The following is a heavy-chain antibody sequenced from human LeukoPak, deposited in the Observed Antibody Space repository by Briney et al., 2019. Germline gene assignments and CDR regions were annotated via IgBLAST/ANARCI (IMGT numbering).Heavy chain of an antibody. J-gene: IGHJ4*02. CDR3: ATSPASSCLDY. V-gene: IGHV3-53*01. CDR2: VYTGGST. D-gene: IGHD6-13*01. Sequence: GGSLRLSCAASGFTVSSNYMSWVRQAPGKGLEWVSVVYTGGSTYYADSVKGRFTISRDNSKNTLYLQMNSLRAEDTAVYYCATSPASSCLDYWGQGTLVTVSS. CDR1: GFTVSSNY.